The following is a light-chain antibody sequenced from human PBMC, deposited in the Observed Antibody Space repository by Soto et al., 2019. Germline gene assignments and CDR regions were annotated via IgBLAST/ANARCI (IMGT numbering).Light chain of an antibody. Sequence: EIVLTQSPGTLSLSPGERATLSCRSSQSVSSSYLAWYHQKPGQAPKLLIFDASTRATGVPARFSGSGSGTDFTLTISSLQSEDFAVYYCQQYNNWPLTFGQGTKVDI. CDR2: DAS. CDR3: QQYNNWPLT. CDR1: QSVSSSY. J-gene: IGKJ1*01. V-gene: IGKV3-15*01.